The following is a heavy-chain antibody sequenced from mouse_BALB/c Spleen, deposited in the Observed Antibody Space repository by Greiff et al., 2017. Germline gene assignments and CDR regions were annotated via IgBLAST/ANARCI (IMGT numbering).Heavy chain of an antibody. Sequence: EVQLVESGGGLVKPGGSLKLSCAASGFTFSSYAMSWVRQTPEKRLEWVATISSGGSYTYYPDSVKGRFTISRDNAKNTLYLQMSSLRSEDTAMYDCARQGDYWGQGTTLTVSS. J-gene: IGHJ2*01. V-gene: IGHV5-9-3*01. CDR3: ARQGDY. CDR2: ISSGGSYT. CDR1: GFTFSSYA.